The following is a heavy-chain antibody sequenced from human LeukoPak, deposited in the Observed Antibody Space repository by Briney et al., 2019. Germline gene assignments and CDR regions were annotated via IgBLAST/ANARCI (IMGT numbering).Heavy chain of an antibody. CDR1: GFTFSSYW. Sequence: GGPLRLSGGASGFTFSSYWMHWVRQAPGKGLVWVSRINSDGSSTSYADSVKGRFTISRDNAKNTLYLQMNSLRAADTAVYYAIAGMVYFDHWGQGALITVSS. J-gene: IGHJ4*02. CDR3: IAGMVYFDH. V-gene: IGHV3-74*01. CDR2: INSDGSST. D-gene: IGHD2-8*01.